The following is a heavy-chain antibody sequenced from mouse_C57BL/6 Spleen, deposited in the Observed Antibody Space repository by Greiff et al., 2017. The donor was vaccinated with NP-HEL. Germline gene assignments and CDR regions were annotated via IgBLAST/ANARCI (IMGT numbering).Heavy chain of an antibody. D-gene: IGHD2-1*01. Sequence: EVQRVESGGGLVKPGGSLKLSCAASGFTFSSYAMSWVRQTPEKRLEWVATISDGGSYTYYPDNVKGRFTISRDNAKNNLYLQMSHLKSEDTAMYYCARDGGNYLFAYWGQGTLVTVSA. V-gene: IGHV5-4*01. CDR3: ARDGGNYLFAY. J-gene: IGHJ3*01. CDR2: ISDGGSYT. CDR1: GFTFSSYA.